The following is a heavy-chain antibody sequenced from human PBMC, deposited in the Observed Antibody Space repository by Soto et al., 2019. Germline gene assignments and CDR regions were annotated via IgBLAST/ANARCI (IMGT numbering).Heavy chain of an antibody. CDR3: ASEIFVVGGAPVDS. CDR2: ISGSGSTI. CDR1: GFTFSSYE. D-gene: IGHD3-3*01. J-gene: IGHJ3*02. Sequence: GGSLRLSCAASGFTFSSYEMNWVRQDPGKGLEWVSYISGSGSTIYHADSVKGRFTISRDNARHSLYLQMNNLRAEDTAIYYCASEIFVVGGAPVDSWGQGTMVTVSS. V-gene: IGHV3-48*03.